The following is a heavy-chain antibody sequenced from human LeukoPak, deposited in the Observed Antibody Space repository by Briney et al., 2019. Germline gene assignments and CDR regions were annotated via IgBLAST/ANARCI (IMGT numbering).Heavy chain of an antibody. J-gene: IGHJ4*02. CDR2: INPNSGGT. D-gene: IGHD6-6*01. V-gene: IGHV1-2*02. CDR1: GYTFTGYY. Sequence: ASVKVSCKASGYTFTGYYMHWVRQAPGQGLEWMGWINPNSGGTNYAQKFQGRVTMTRDTSISTVYMELSRLRSDDTAVYYCARESIAYNYGSDYWGQGTLVTVSS. CDR3: ARESIAYNYGSDY.